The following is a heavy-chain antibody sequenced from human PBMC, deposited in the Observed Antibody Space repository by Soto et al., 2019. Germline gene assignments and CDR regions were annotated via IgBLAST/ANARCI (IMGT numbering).Heavy chain of an antibody. J-gene: IGHJ3*02. D-gene: IGHD1-26*01. CDR2: ISYDGSNK. CDR1: GFTFSSYG. CDR3: AKEDGGSSDAFDI. Sequence: VGSLRLSCAASGFTFSSYGMHWVRQAPGKGLEWVAVISYDGSNKYYADSVKGRFTISRDNSKNTLYLQMNSLRAEDTAVYYCAKEDGGSSDAFDIWGQGTMVTVSS. V-gene: IGHV3-30*18.